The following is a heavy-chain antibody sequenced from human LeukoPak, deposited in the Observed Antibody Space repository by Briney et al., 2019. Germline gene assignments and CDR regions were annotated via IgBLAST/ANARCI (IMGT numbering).Heavy chain of an antibody. J-gene: IGHJ4*02. CDR3: ASGTWGFYDTTVGVY. CDR1: GGSISSYY. CDR2: IYYSGST. V-gene: IGHV4-59*12. Sequence: SETLSLTCTVSGGSISSYYWSWIRQPPGKGLEWIGCIYYSGSTNYNPSLKSRVTISVDTSKNQFSLKLSSVTAADTAVFYCASGTWGFYDTTVGVYWGQGTLVTVSS. D-gene: IGHD3-22*01.